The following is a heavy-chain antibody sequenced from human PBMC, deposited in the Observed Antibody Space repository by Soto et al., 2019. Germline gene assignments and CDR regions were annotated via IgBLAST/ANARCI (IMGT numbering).Heavy chain of an antibody. CDR3: ASHYDSSGYYYPY. Sequence: SVKFSCKASGGTFSSYAISWVRQAPGQGLEWMGGIIPIFGTANYAQKFQGRVTITADESTSTAYMELSSLRSEDTAVYYCASHYDSSGYYYPYWGQGTLVTVSS. J-gene: IGHJ4*02. CDR2: IIPIFGTA. D-gene: IGHD3-22*01. V-gene: IGHV1-69*13. CDR1: GGTFSSYA.